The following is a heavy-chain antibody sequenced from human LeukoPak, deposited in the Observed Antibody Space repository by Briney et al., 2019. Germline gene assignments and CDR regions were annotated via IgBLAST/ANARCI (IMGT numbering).Heavy chain of an antibody. D-gene: IGHD2-15*01. Sequence: SETLSLTCTVSGGSISSSSYYWGWIRQPPGKGLEWIGSIYYSGSTYYNPSLKSRVTISVDTSKNQFSLKLSSVTAADTAVYYCARLCRINIARGWFDPWGQGTLVTVSS. V-gene: IGHV4-39*01. J-gene: IGHJ5*02. CDR2: IYYSGST. CDR3: ARLCRINIARGWFDP. CDR1: GGSISSSSYY.